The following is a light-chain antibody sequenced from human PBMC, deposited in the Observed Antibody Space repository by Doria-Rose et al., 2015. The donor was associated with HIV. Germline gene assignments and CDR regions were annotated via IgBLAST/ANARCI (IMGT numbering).Light chain of an antibody. V-gene: IGKV3-20*01. CDR3: HQYGTSWT. CDR1: QSFSSTY. J-gene: IGKJ1*01. Sequence: DIVLTQSPGTLSLSPGERATLSCRASQSFSSTYLDRYQQKPGQAPSLLIYDGSTRATGIPDRFSASGSGTDFTLTINRLEPEDFALYYCHQYGTSWTFGQGTKVEI. CDR2: DGS.